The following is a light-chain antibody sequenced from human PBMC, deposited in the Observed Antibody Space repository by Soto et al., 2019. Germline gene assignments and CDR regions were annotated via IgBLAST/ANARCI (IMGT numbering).Light chain of an antibody. CDR2: DTS. Sequence: EIVMTQSPATLSVSPGERATLSCRASQSVSIKLAWYQQKPGQAPRLLIYDTSARATGIPARFSGSGSGTEFTLTISSLQSEDLALYYCQQYDTWPPKITFGQGTRLEI. CDR1: QSVSIK. V-gene: IGKV3-15*01. J-gene: IGKJ5*01. CDR3: QQYDTWPPKIT.